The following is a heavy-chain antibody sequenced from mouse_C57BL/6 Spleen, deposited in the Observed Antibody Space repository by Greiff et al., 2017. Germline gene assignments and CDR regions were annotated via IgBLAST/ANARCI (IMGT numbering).Heavy chain of an antibody. V-gene: IGHV1-9*01. Sequence: VKLVESGAELMKPGASVKLSCKATGYTFTGYWIDWVKQRPGHGLEWIGEILPADSSTNYNEKFKGKATFTADTSSSTAYMQLSSLTTEDSAIFYCATSHVGGSSSCLDYWGQGTTVTVSS. CDR3: ATSHVGGSSSCLDY. CDR1: GYTFTGYW. CDR2: ILPADSST. J-gene: IGHJ2*01. D-gene: IGHD1-1*01.